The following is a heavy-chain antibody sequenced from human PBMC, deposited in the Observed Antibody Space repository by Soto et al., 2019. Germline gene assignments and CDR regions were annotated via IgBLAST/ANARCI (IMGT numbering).Heavy chain of an antibody. CDR2: IKQDESEK. CDR1: GLTFTDYW. V-gene: IGHV3-7*03. J-gene: IGHJ4*02. D-gene: IGHD6-25*01. CDR3: ASDLEAADVSSYFEH. Sequence: GSLRLSCVTYGLTFTDYWMSWVRQAPGKGLEWVANIKQDESEKNYLDSVKGRFTISRDNSKNTLYLQMNSLRAEDTAVYYCASDLEAADVSSYFEHWGLGALVTVSS.